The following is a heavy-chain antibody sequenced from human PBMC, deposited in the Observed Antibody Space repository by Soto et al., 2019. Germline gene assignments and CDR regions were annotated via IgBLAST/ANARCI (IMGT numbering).Heavy chain of an antibody. CDR1: GFTFSSYA. V-gene: IGHV3-23*01. CDR2: ISGSGGST. J-gene: IGHJ6*02. CDR3: AKPGSSSRRDYYYYGMDV. D-gene: IGHD6-6*01. Sequence: GGSLRLSCAASGFTFSSYAMSWVRQAPGKGLEWVSAISGSGGSTYYADSVKGRFTISRDNSKNTLYLQMNSLRAEDTAVYYCAKPGSSSRRDYYYYGMDVWGQGTTVTVSS.